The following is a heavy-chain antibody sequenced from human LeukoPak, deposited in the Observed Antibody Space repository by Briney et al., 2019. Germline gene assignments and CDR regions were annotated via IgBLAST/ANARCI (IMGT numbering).Heavy chain of an antibody. V-gene: IGHV3-30*03. CDR2: ISYDGSNK. D-gene: IGHD3-22*01. CDR3: ARDRERYYYDSSGTGDY. J-gene: IGHJ4*02. CDR1: GFTFSSYG. Sequence: QPGRSLRLSCAASGFTFSSYGMHWVRQAPGKGLEWVAVISYDGSNKYYADSVKGRFTISRDNSKNTLYLQMNSLRAEDTAVYYCARDRERYYYDSSGTGDYWGQGTLVTVSS.